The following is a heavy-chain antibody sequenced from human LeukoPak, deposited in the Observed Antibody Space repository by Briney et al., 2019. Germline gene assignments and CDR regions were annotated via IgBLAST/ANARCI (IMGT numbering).Heavy chain of an antibody. CDR2: ISYDGSNK. Sequence: GGSLRLSCAASGFTFSSYGMHWVRQAPGKGLEWVAVISYDGSNKYYADSVKGRFTISRDNSKNTLYLQMNSLRAEDTAVYYCAKDHIVVVTPVGSGSYYRGQGFDPWGQGTLVTVSS. CDR3: AKDHIVVVTPVGSGSYYRGQGFDP. CDR1: GFTFSSYG. V-gene: IGHV3-30*18. J-gene: IGHJ5*02. D-gene: IGHD1-26*01.